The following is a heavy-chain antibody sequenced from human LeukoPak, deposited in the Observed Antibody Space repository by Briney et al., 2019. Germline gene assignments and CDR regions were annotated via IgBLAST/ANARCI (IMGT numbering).Heavy chain of an antibody. Sequence: ASVKVSCKTAGFTFTGYYMHWVRQAPGQGLEWMGMINPNGGHTDYAQNFQGRVTMTRDMSTNTVYMELSSLRSEDTAVFHCARSKDNRGYDVRHLDYWGQGTLVTVSS. J-gene: IGHJ4*02. CDR2: INPNGGHT. CDR1: GFTFTGYY. D-gene: IGHD1-14*01. V-gene: IGHV1-46*01. CDR3: ARSKDNRGYDVRHLDY.